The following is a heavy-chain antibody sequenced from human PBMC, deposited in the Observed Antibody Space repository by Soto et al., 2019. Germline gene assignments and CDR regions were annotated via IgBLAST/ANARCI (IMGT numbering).Heavy chain of an antibody. CDR1: GYTFTGYY. CDR2: INPNSGGT. CDR3: ARDRVRFQYWNYVSYYYYYGMDV. J-gene: IGHJ6*02. Sequence: ASVKVSCKASGYTFTGYYMHWVRQAPGQGLEWMGWINPNSGGTNYAQKFQGWVTMTRDTSISTAYMELSRLRSDDTAVYYCARDRVRFQYWNYVSYYYYYGMDVWGQGTTVTVSS. V-gene: IGHV1-2*04. D-gene: IGHD1-7*01.